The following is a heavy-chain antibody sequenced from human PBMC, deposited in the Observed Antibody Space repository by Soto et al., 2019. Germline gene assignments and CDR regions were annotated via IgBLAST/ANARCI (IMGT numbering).Heavy chain of an antibody. CDR2: ISGSGGST. V-gene: IGHV3-23*01. J-gene: IGHJ4*02. D-gene: IGHD6-13*01. CDR1: GFTFSSYA. CDR3: AKDKAMLQQLGRGYFDY. Sequence: GGSLRLSCAASGFTFSSYAMSWVRQAPGKGLEWVSAISGSGGSTYYADSVKGRFTISRDNSKNTLYLQMNSLRAEDTAVYYCAKDKAMLQQLGRGYFDYWGQGTLVTVSS.